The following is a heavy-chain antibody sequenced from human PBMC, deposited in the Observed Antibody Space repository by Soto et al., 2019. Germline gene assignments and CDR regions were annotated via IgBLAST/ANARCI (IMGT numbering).Heavy chain of an antibody. CDR2: IYFRGST. Sequence: QLQLQESGPGLVKPSETLSLTCSVSGGSITSNAYFWGWIRQPPGKGLEWIGSIYFRGSTYYNPSLRSRPTISVDTSSSQFSLKLSSVTAADTAIYYCARHLRLGENGLDYFDYWGQGALVTISS. CDR3: ARHLRLGENGLDYFDY. J-gene: IGHJ4*02. CDR1: GGSITSNAYF. V-gene: IGHV4-39*01. D-gene: IGHD3-16*01.